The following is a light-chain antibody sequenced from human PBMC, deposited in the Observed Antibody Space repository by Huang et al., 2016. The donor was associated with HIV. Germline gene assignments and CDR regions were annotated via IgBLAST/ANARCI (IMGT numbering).Light chain of an antibody. CDR2: GAS. CDR3: QQYNSWPPIT. Sequence: EIVMTQSPATLSVSPGERATLSCRASQRGSSNLAWYQQKPGQAPRLLIYGASARATGIPARFSGSGSGTEFTLTISSLQSEDFALYYCQQYNSWPPITFGQGTRLEIK. V-gene: IGKV3-15*01. CDR1: QRGSSN. J-gene: IGKJ5*01.